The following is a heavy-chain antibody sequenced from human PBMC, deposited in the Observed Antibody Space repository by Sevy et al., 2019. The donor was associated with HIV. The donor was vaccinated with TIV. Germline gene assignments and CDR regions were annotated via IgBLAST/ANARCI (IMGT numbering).Heavy chain of an antibody. Sequence: GGSLRLSCAASEFTFGSYAMSWVRQAPGKGLEWVSSISGSGRFTYYADFVEGRFIISRDNSKNTLSVQMNSLRAEDTAVYDCAKGFCSGATCPRDYYYYGKDVWGQGTTVTVSS. D-gene: IGHD2-15*01. CDR3: AKGFCSGATCPRDYYYYGKDV. CDR2: ISGSGRFT. CDR1: EFTFGSYA. V-gene: IGHV3-23*01. J-gene: IGHJ6*02.